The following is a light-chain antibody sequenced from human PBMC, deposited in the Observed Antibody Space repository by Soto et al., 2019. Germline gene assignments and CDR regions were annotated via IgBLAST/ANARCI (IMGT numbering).Light chain of an antibody. J-gene: IGLJ3*02. V-gene: IGLV3-21*02. CDR3: QVWDNTHDHGGV. Sequence: SYEMTQPPWVSVAPGQTARITCGGNNIGSKSVHWYRQKPGQAPVLVVYDDSDRPSGTPERFSGSNSGNTATLAISRVEAGDEANFYCQVWDNTHDHGGVFGGGTKLTVL. CDR1: NIGSKS. CDR2: DDS.